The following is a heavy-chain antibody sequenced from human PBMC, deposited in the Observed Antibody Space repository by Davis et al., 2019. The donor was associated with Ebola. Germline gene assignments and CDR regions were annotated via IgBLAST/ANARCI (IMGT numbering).Heavy chain of an antibody. CDR3: ATERRNSDKYGMDV. D-gene: IGHD1-1*01. J-gene: IGHJ6*02. Sequence: AASVKVSCKASGYTFTSYGISWVRQAPGQGLEWMGWISAYNGNTNYAQKLQGRVTMTTDTSTSTAYMELSSLRSEDTAVYYCATERRNSDKYGMDVWGQGTTVTVSS. CDR1: GYTFTSYG. V-gene: IGHV1-18*01. CDR2: ISAYNGNT.